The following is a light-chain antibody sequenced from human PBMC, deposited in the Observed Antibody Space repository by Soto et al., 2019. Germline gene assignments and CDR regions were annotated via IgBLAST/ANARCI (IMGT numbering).Light chain of an antibody. J-gene: IGLJ3*02. V-gene: IGLV3-21*01. Sequence: SYELTQPPSVSGAPGKTASVACGGSNIGSKSVHWYQKKSGQAPALVMYYDNDQPSGLPERFSGSNYGNTATLTISSVEAGDEADYYCQVWDISSGHVVFGGGTKVTVL. CDR1: NIGSKS. CDR3: QVWDISSGHVV. CDR2: YDN.